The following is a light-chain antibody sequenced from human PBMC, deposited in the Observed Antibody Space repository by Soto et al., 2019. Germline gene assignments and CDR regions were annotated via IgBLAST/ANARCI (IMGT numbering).Light chain of an antibody. CDR3: CSYAGSSSFRVL. CDR2: DVT. CDR1: NSDVGTYNY. V-gene: IGLV2-11*01. J-gene: IGLJ2*01. Sequence: QSVLTQPGSVCGPPGQSVTISCTGTNSDVGTYNYVSWYQQHPGKAPKLIIYDVTKRPSGVPDRFSGSKSGNTASLIISGLQAADEAEYYCCCCSYAGSSSFRVLFGGGTKLTVL.